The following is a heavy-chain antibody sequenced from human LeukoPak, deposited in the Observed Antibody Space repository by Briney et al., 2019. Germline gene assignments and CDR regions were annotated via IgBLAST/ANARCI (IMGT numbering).Heavy chain of an antibody. CDR1: GGTFSSYA. D-gene: IGHD2-2*01. J-gene: IGHJ4*02. CDR3: ARAREKGPAAY. CDR2: IIPIFGTA. V-gene: IGHV1-69*06. Sequence: ASVKVSCKASGGTFSSYAISWVRQAPGQGLEWMGGIIPIFGTANYAQKFQGRVTITADKSMSTAYMELSSLRSEDTAVYYCARAREKGPAAYWGQGTLVTVSS.